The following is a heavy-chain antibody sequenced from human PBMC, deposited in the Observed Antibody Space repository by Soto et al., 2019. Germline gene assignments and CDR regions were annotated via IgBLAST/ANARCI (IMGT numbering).Heavy chain of an antibody. D-gene: IGHD6-19*01. J-gene: IGHJ4*02. V-gene: IGHV3-48*02. CDR1: GFSLAHYP. CDR3: AKGPHTNVGWPYYFES. Sequence: QPVGSLRLSCVASGFSLAHYPMNWVRQTPGKGLEWISYSSPRGDTIYYADSVEGRFTFSRDNARNSLSLHMSSLRDEDSALYYCAKGPHTNVGWPYYFESWGQGVPVTVSS. CDR2: SSPRGDTI.